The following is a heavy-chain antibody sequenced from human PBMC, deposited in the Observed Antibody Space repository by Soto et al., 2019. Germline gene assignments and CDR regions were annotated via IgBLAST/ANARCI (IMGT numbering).Heavy chain of an antibody. Sequence: GGSLRLSCATSGFSFRSFGMHWVRQAPGKGLEWVTSISYDGSNVYYADSVKGRFSISRDNSKNTLFLQMNSLRVEDTAVYYCSKEENFLAFDFWGQGTMGTVSS. CDR2: ISYDGSNV. CDR1: GFSFRSFG. J-gene: IGHJ3*01. V-gene: IGHV3-30*18. CDR3: SKEENFLAFDF.